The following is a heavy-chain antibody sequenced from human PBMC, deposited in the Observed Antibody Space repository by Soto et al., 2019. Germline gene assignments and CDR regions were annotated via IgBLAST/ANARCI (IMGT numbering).Heavy chain of an antibody. CDR3: ARGVAGSGFDL. D-gene: IGHD6-19*01. J-gene: IGHJ4*02. V-gene: IGHV6-1*01. CDR1: GDSVSSNTAA. CDR2: TYYRSNWRH. Sequence: SQTLSLTCVISGDSVSSNTAAWNWIRSSPSRGLEWLGRTYYRSNWRHDYAVSVKSRITVNPDTSNNHFSLQLNSVTPDDTAVYYCARGVAGSGFDLWGQGTLVTVSS.